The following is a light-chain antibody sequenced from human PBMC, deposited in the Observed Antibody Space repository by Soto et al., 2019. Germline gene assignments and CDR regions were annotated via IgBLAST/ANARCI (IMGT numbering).Light chain of an antibody. CDR2: EVN. Sequence: QSALTQPASVSGSPGQSITISCTGTSSNVGSYKLVSWYQQHPGKAPKLMIFEVNKQPSGVSNRFSGSKSGNTASLTISGLKVEDEADYYCCSSGGSPTYVFGPGTKLTVL. CDR3: CSSGGSPTYV. J-gene: IGLJ1*01. V-gene: IGLV2-23*02. CDR1: SSNVGSYKL.